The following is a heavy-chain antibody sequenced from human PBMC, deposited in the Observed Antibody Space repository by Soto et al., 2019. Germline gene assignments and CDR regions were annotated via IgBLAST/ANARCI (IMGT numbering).Heavy chain of an antibody. D-gene: IGHD6-19*01. CDR3: AREVEWLAPFNY. CDR1: GYTFTSYA. V-gene: IGHV1-3*01. J-gene: IGHJ4*02. CDR2: INAGNGNT. Sequence: ASVKVSCKASGYTFTSYAMYWVRQAPGQRLEWMGWINAGNGNTKYSQKFQGRVTITRDTSASTAYMELSSLRSEDTAVYYCAREVEWLAPFNYWGQGTLVTVSS.